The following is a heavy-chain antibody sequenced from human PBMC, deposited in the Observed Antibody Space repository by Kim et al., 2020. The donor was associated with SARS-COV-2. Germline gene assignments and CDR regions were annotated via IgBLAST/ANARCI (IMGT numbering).Heavy chain of an antibody. Sequence: SSTSYADSVKGRFTISRDNAKNTLYLQMNSLRAEDTAVYYCARELEFDPWGQGTLVTVSS. D-gene: IGHD1-1*01. V-gene: IGHV3-74*01. CDR2: SST. J-gene: IGHJ5*02. CDR3: ARELEFDP.